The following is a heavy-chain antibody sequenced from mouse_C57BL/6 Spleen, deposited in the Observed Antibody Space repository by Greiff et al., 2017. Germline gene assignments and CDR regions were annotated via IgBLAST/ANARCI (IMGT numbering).Heavy chain of an antibody. Sequence: VQLQQSGAELVMPGASVKLSCKASGYTFTSYWMHWVKQRPGQGLEWIGEIDPSDSYTNYNQKFKGKSTLTVDKSSSTAYMQLSSLTSEDSAVYYCARSYGNYVCAMDYWGQGTSVTVSS. D-gene: IGHD2-1*01. J-gene: IGHJ4*01. CDR2: IDPSDSYT. CDR1: GYTFTSYW. V-gene: IGHV1-69*01. CDR3: ARSYGNYVCAMDY.